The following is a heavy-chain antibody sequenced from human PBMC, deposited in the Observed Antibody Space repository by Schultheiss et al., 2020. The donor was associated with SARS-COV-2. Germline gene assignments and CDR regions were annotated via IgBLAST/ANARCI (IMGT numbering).Heavy chain of an antibody. CDR2: INHSGST. CDR1: GYSISSGYY. Sequence: SQTLSLTCTVSGYSISSGYYWGWIRQPPGKGLEWNGEINHSGSTNYNPSLKSRVTISVDTSKNQFSLKLSSVTAADTAVYYCARDMADYYYGMDVWGQGTTVTVSS. CDR3: ARDMADYYYGMDV. J-gene: IGHJ6*02. D-gene: IGHD5-24*01. V-gene: IGHV4-38-2*02.